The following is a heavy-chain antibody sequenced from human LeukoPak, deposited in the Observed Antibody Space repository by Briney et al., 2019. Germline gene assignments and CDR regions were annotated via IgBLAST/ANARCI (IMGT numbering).Heavy chain of an antibody. D-gene: IGHD6-13*01. Sequence: ASVKVSCKASGYTFTGYYMHWVRQAPGQGLEWVGWINPNSGGTNYAQKFQGRVTMTGDTSISTAYMELSRLRSDDTAVYYCARDLGPVIAAAGNWFDPWGQGTLVTVSS. CDR1: GYTFTGYY. J-gene: IGHJ5*02. V-gene: IGHV1-2*02. CDR2: INPNSGGT. CDR3: ARDLGPVIAAAGNWFDP.